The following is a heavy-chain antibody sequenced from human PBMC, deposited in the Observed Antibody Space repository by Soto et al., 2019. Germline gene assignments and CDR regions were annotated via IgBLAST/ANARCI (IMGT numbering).Heavy chain of an antibody. J-gene: IGHJ5*02. CDR3: AKDAVSDNGEWDWFDP. Sequence: ELQLLESGGGLVQPGGSLILSCAASEFTFRNYAMTWVRQAPGKGLEWVSSIDGSGGGAYYSDSVKGRFTVSRDDSQKELYLQMRSLRVDDTAVYYCAKDAVSDNGEWDWFDPWGQGKLVTVSS. V-gene: IGHV3-23*01. CDR2: IDGSGGGA. CDR1: EFTFRNYA. D-gene: IGHD3-10*01.